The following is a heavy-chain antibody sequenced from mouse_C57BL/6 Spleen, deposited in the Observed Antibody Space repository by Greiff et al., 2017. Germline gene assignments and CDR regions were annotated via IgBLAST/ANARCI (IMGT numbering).Heavy chain of an antibody. Sequence: QVQLKESGPELVKPGASVKISCKASGYAFSSSWMNWVKQRPGKGLEWIGRIYPGDGDTNYNGKFKGKATLTADKSSSTAYMQLSSLTSEDSAVYFCASSYYGYWGQGTTLTVSS. V-gene: IGHV1-82*01. CDR1: GYAFSSSW. CDR3: ASSYYGY. D-gene: IGHD1-1*01. J-gene: IGHJ2*01. CDR2: IYPGDGDT.